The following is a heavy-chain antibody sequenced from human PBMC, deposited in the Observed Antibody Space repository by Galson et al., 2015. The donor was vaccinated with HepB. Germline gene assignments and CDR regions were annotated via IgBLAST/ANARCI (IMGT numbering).Heavy chain of an antibody. D-gene: IGHD3-22*01. CDR2: ISSSSSYI. V-gene: IGHV3-21*01. CDR3: ARSEPSYYYDSSACFDY. Sequence: SLRLSCAASGFTFSSYSMNWVRQAPGKGLEWVSSISSSSSYIYYADSVKGRFTISRDNAKNSLYLQMNSLRAEGTAVYYCARSEPSYYYDSSACFDYWGQGTLVTVSS. CDR1: GFTFSSYS. J-gene: IGHJ4*02.